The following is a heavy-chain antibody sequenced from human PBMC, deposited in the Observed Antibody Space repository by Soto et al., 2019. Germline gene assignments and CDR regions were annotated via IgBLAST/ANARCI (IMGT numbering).Heavy chain of an antibody. J-gene: IGHJ5*02. CDR3: AKDYASTWYWYFDP. CDR1: GFSFSNFA. CDR2: ISGSGDKT. Sequence: VGSLRLSCAASGFSFSNFAMSWVRQAPGTGLEWVSSISGSGDKTYYLDSVKGRFTISRDNSKNTLYLHMNSLGAEDTAVYFCAKDYASTWYWYFDPWGQGTLVTVSS. D-gene: IGHD6-13*01. V-gene: IGHV3-23*01.